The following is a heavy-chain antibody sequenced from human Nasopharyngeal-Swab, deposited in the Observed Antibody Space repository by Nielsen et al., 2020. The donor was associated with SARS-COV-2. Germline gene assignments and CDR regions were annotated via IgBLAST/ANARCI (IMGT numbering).Heavy chain of an antibody. J-gene: IGHJ4*02. V-gene: IGHV3-30*04. CDR3: ARDRGGSYSFLFDY. CDR1: GFTFSSYA. D-gene: IGHD1-26*01. Sequence: GESLKISCAASGFTFSSYAMHWVRQAPGKGLEWVAVISYDGSNKYYADSVKGRFTISRDNPKNTLYLQMNSLRAEDTAVYYCARDRGGSYSFLFDYWGQGTLVTVSS. CDR2: ISYDGSNK.